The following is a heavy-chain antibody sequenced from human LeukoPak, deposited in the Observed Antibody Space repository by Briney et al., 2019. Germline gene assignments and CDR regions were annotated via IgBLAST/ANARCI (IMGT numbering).Heavy chain of an antibody. CDR2: ISYDGSNK. Sequence: GGSLRLSCAASGFTFSSYAMHWVRQAPGKGLEGVAVISYDGSNKYYADSVKGRFTISRDNSKNTLYLQMNSLRAEDTAVYYCARGYYDSSGYYCDYWGQGTLVTVSS. V-gene: IGHV3-30-3*01. CDR3: ARGYYDSSGYYCDY. J-gene: IGHJ4*02. D-gene: IGHD3-22*01. CDR1: GFTFSSYA.